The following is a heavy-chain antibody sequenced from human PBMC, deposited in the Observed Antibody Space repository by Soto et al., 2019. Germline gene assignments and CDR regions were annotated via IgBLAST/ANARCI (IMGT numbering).Heavy chain of an antibody. V-gene: IGHV4-30-2*01. D-gene: IGHD4-4*01. CDR3: ARDSRSTTTYGLDV. CDR1: GGSISSGGYS. CDR2: IYHSETT. Sequence: QLQLQESGSGLVKPSQTLSLSCAVSGGSISSGGYSWSWIRLPPGKGLEWIGYIYHSETTNYNPSLKSRVTISVDRSNNHLSLQRKSVTPADTAVYYCARDSRSTTTYGLDVWGQGTTVTVSS. J-gene: IGHJ6*02.